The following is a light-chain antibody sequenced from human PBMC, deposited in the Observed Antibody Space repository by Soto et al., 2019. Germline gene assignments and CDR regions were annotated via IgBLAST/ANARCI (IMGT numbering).Light chain of an antibody. CDR2: NTS. Sequence: EIVLTQSPATLSLSPGEGATLSCRASQSVGSYLAWYQQKPGQAPRLLIFNTSNRATGIPARFSGSGSGTDFTLTISGLEPEDFAVYYCQQRTNRPPITFGQGTRLEIK. V-gene: IGKV3-11*01. J-gene: IGKJ5*01. CDR1: QSVGSY. CDR3: QQRTNRPPIT.